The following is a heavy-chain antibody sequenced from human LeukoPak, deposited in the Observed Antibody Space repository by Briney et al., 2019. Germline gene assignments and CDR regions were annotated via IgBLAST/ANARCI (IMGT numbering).Heavy chain of an antibody. D-gene: IGHD2-8*01. CDR2: INPSGGST. V-gene: IGHV1-46*01. CDR1: GYTFTSYY. Sequence: GASVKVSCKAPGYTFTSYYMHWVRQAPGQGLEWMGIINPSGGSTSYAQKFQGRVTMTRDTSTSTVYMELSSLRSEDTAVYYCARGVRYCTNGVCHRRGWFDPWGQGTLVTVSS. CDR3: ARGVRYCTNGVCHRRGWFDP. J-gene: IGHJ5*02.